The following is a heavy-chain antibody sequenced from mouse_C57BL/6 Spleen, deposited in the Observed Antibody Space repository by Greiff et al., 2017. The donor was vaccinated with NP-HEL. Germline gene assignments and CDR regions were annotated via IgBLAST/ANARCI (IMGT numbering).Heavy chain of an antibody. CDR1: GYTFTSYW. V-gene: IGHV1-69*01. J-gene: IGHJ3*01. CDR3: ARGESAGFAY. Sequence: QVQLQQPGAELVMPGASVKLSCKASGYTFTSYWMHWVKQRPGQGLEWIGEIDPSDSYTNYNQKFKGKSTLTVDKSSSTAYMQLSSLTSEDSAVYYCARGESAGFAYWGQGTLVTVSA. D-gene: IGHD2-13*01. CDR2: IDPSDSYT.